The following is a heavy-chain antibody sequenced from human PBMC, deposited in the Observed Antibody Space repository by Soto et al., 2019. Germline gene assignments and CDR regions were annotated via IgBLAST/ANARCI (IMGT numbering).Heavy chain of an antibody. J-gene: IGHJ4*02. CDR2: IIPIFGTA. CDR1: GGTFSSYA. Sequence: SVKVSCKASGGTFSSYAISWVRQAPGQGLEWMGGIIPIFGTANYAQKFQGRVTITADKSTSTAYMELSSLRSEDTAVYYCAVSSITMIVVVINSYFDYWGQGTLVTVSS. D-gene: IGHD3-22*01. V-gene: IGHV1-69*06. CDR3: AVSSITMIVVVINSYFDY.